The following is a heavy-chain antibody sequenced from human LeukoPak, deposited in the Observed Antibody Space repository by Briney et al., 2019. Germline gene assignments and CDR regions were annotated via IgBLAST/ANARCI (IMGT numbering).Heavy chain of an antibody. CDR1: GFTFSRYA. CDR2: IDSSSSTI. J-gene: IGHJ4*02. D-gene: IGHD3-16*02. V-gene: IGHV3-48*01. Sequence: GGSLRLSCAASGFTFSRYAMSWVRQAPGKGLEWVSYIDSSSSTIKYADSVKGRFTVSRDNAKNSLHLQMNSLRAEDTAVYYCVRDRGISFYFDYWGQGTLVTVSS. CDR3: VRDRGISFYFDY.